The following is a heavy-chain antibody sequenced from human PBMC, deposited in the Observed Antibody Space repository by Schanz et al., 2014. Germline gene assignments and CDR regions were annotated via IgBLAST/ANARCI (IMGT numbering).Heavy chain of an antibody. J-gene: IGHJ6*02. CDR2: IYSGIGA. D-gene: IGHD3-10*01. CDR3: ARDFDDRRGYGSGYCLGDCMDV. Sequence: DLVESGGGLIQRGESLRLSCAASGFTFSSYSMNWVRQAPGKGLEWVSVIYSGIGAYYADSVKDRFTVSRDNSKNILYLQMNSLRAEDTAVYYCARDFDDRRGYGSGYCLGDCMDVWGQGTTVTVSS. CDR1: GFTFSSYS. V-gene: IGHV3-66*01.